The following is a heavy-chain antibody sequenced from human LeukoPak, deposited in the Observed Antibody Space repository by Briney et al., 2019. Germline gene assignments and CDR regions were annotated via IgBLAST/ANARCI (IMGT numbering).Heavy chain of an antibody. V-gene: IGHV3-21*01. CDR2: ISSSSSYI. D-gene: IGHD5-18*01. CDR3: AVEDVDTAMAYDY. CDR1: GFTFSSYS. Sequence: GGSLRLSCAASGFTFSSYSMNWVRQAPGKGLEWVSSISSSSSYIYYADSVKGRFTISRDNAKNSLYLQMNSLRAEDTAVYYCAVEDVDTAMAYDYWGQGTLVTVSS. J-gene: IGHJ4*02.